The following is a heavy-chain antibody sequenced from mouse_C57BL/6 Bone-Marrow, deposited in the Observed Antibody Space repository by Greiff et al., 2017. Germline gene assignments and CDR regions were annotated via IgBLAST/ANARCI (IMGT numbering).Heavy chain of an antibody. CDR2: IYTGGGCT. V-gene: IGHV1-55*01. CDR1: GYTFTSYW. J-gene: IGHJ2*01. Sequence: VQLQQPGAELVKPGASVKMSCKASGYTFTSYWITWVKQRPGQGLEWIGDIYTGGGCTNYNEKFKSKATLPVDTPTSTAYMQLSSLTSEDSAVYYGARSGEYDGGQGTTLTVSS. CDR3: ARSGEYD. D-gene: IGHD2-14*01.